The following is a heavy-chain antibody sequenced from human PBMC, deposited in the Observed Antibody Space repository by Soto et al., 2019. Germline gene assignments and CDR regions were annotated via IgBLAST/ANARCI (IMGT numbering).Heavy chain of an antibody. V-gene: IGHV4-34*01. CDR1: GGSFSGYY. CDR3: ARSRFWSGYYRDYFDY. D-gene: IGHD3-3*01. Sequence: SETLSLTCAVYGGSFSGYYWSWIRQPPGKGLEWIGEINHSGSTNYNPSLKSRVTISVDTSKNQFSLKLSSVTAADTAVYYCARSRFWSGYYRDYFDYWGQGTMVTVSS. J-gene: IGHJ4*02. CDR2: INHSGST.